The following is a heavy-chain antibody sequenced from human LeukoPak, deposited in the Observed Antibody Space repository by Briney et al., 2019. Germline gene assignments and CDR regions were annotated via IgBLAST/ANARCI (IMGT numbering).Heavy chain of an antibody. CDR3: ARDHCTGGVGYDAFDI. V-gene: IGHV3-48*02. J-gene: IGHJ3*02. CDR2: ISSSSSTI. Sequence: GGSLRLSCAASGFPFSSYSMIWVRQAPGKGGEWVSYISSSSSTIYYADSVKGRFTISRDNAKNSLYLQMNSLRDEDTAVYYCARDHCTGGVGYDAFDIWGQGTMVTVSS. D-gene: IGHD2-8*02. CDR1: GFPFSSYS.